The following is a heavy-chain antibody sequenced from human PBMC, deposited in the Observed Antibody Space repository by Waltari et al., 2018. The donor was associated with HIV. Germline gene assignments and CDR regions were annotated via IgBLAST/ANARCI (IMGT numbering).Heavy chain of an antibody. CDR2: IYYPGTS. Sequence: QVQLQESGPGLVKPSETLSLTCNVSADTIHHYSLSWTRPSPAKGLEGIGYIYYPGTSNYTPSPSLKSRVTMSLDTSKTQFSLKLTSVSAADTAVYYCARTVGTSISGVITYNWFDSWGQGTLVTVSS. D-gene: IGHD3-3*01. J-gene: IGHJ5*01. V-gene: IGHV4-59*01. CDR3: ARTVGTSISGVITYNWFDS. CDR1: ADTIHHYS.